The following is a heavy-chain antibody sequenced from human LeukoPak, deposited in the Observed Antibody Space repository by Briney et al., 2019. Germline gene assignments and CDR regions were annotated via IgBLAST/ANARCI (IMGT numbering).Heavy chain of an antibody. Sequence: GGSLRLSCAASGFTFNSNGMHWVRQAPGKGLEWVAFIRYDGSNKYYADSVKGRFTISRDNSKNTLYLQMNSLRAEDTAVYYCAKDETLRYCSSTSCSYFDYWGQGTLVTVSS. CDR2: IRYDGSNK. CDR1: GFTFNSNG. D-gene: IGHD2-2*01. V-gene: IGHV3-30*02. J-gene: IGHJ4*02. CDR3: AKDETLRYCSSTSCSYFDY.